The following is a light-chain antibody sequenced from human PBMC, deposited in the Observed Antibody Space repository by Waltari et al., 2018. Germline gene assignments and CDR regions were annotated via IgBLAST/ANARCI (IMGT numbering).Light chain of an antibody. CDR3: QQSYNAPYT. V-gene: IGKV1-39*01. CDR1: QSISNY. Sequence: DIQMTQSPSSLPASVGDRVTITCRSSQSISNYLNWYQHKPGEAPQLLVYVASNLQRGVPSRFSGSGSETDFTLTISSLQLEDFATYYCQQSYNAPYTFGQGTNVEIK. J-gene: IGKJ2*01. CDR2: VAS.